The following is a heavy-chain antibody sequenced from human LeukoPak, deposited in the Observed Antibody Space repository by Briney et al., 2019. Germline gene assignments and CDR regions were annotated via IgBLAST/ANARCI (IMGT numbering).Heavy chain of an antibody. V-gene: IGHV3-30*02. CDR1: GFTFGSYG. CDR3: ARALSGYSAADAFDI. Sequence: GGSLRLSCAASGFTFGSYGMHWVRQAPGKGPEWVAFIRYDGNNKYYADSVKGRFTISRDNAKNSLYLQMNSLRAEDTAVYHCARALSGYSAADAFDIWGQGTMVTVSS. J-gene: IGHJ3*02. D-gene: IGHD5-12*01. CDR2: IRYDGNNK.